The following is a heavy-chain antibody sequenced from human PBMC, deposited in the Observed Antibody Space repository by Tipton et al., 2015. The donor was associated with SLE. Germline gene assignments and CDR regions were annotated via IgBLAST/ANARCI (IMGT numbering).Heavy chain of an antibody. CDR2: IFYSGTT. CDR1: GAAISAYY. J-gene: IGHJ3*02. CDR3: ARHEAYSGSSPFDI. V-gene: IGHV4-59*01. D-gene: IGHD1-26*01. Sequence: TLSLTCTVSGAAISAYYWSWIRQPPGKGLEWIGYIFYSGTTNYHPSLRGRVSISVDTSKNQLSLKLNSVTAADTAVYYCARHEAYSGSSPFDIWGHGTMVTVSS.